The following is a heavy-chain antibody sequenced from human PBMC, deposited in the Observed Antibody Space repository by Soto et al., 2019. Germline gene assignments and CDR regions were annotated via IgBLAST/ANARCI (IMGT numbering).Heavy chain of an antibody. CDR1: GFTFSSYS. CDR3: ARDRTPRPYYYGSGSYCAFDI. V-gene: IGHV3-21*01. CDR2: ISSSSSYI. D-gene: IGHD3-10*01. Sequence: GGSLRLSCAASGFTFSSYSMNWVRQAPGKGLEWVSSISSSSSYIYYADSVKGRFTISRDNAKNSLYLQMNSLRAEDTAVYYCARDRTPRPYYYGSGSYCAFDIWGQGTMVTVSS. J-gene: IGHJ3*02.